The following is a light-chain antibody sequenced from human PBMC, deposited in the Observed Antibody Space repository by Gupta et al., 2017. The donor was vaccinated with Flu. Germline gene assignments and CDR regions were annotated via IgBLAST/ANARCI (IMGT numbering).Light chain of an antibody. J-gene: IGKJ1*01. CDR3: QQCYSTPGT. Sequence: SLGERATINCKSSQSVLYSSNNKNYLAWYQLKPGQPPKLLIYWASTRESGVPDRFSGSGSGTNFTLTNSSLQAEDVAVYYCQQCYSTPGTFGQGTKVEIK. CDR1: QSVLYSSNNKNY. V-gene: IGKV4-1*01. CDR2: WAS.